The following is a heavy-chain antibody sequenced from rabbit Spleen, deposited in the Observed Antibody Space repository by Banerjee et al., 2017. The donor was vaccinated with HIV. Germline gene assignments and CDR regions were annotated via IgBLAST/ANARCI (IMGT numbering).Heavy chain of an antibody. CDR2: IDPVFGSA. Sequence: QSLEESGGDLVKPGASLTLTCKASGFSFSSKAVMCWVRQAPGKGLEWIGYIDPVFGSAYYASWVNGRFSISRENTQNTVSLQLNSLTAADTATYFCARGGGLWCQGTLVTVS. CDR3: ARGGGL. V-gene: IGHV1S40*01. CDR1: GFSFSSKAV. J-gene: IGHJ3*01.